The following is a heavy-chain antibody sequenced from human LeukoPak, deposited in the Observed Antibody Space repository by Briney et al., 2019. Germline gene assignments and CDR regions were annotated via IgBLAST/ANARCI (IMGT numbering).Heavy chain of an antibody. Sequence: GGSLRLTCAASGSTFSSYAMSWVRQAPGKGLEWVSAISGSGGSTYYADSVKGRFTISRDNSKNTLYLQMNSLRPEDTAVYYCARIIGISGTYPTDYWGQGTLVTVSS. CDR3: ARIIGISGTYPTDY. D-gene: IGHD1-26*01. J-gene: IGHJ4*02. V-gene: IGHV3-23*01. CDR2: ISGSGGST. CDR1: GSTFSSYA.